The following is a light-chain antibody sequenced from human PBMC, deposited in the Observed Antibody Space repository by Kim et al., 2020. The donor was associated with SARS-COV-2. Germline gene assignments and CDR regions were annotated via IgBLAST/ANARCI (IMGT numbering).Light chain of an antibody. CDR2: GKN. CDR3: NSRDSNDNVV. J-gene: IGLJ2*01. CDR1: SLRSYY. Sequence: VALGQTARITCQGDSLRSYYATRYQQKPGQAPILVIYGKNNRPSGIPDRFSGSSSGNTASLTITGTQAGDEADYYCNSRDSNDNVVFGGGTQLTVL. V-gene: IGLV3-19*01.